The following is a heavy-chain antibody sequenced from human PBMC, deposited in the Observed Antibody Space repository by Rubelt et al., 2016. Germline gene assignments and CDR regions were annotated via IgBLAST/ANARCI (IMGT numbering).Heavy chain of an antibody. CDR1: GFTVSSNY. Sequence: EVQLVESGGGLVHPGGSLRLSCVVSGFTVSSNYMSWVRQAPGKGLEWVSVIYNGGSTYYADSVKGRFTISRDNSRNTLYLQMNSLRAEDTALYYCARSRSTTRSDAFDIWGQGTMVTVSS. CDR3: ARSRSTTRSDAFDI. J-gene: IGHJ3*02. CDR2: IYNGGST. V-gene: IGHV3-66*01. D-gene: IGHD2-2*01.